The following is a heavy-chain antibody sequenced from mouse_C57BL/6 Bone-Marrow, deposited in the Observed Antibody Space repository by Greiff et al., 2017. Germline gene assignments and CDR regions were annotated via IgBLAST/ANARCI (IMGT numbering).Heavy chain of an antibody. V-gene: IGHV1-15*01. CDR3: TRGATVVEPFDY. CDR1: GYTFTDYE. D-gene: IGHD1-1*01. J-gene: IGHJ2*01. CDR2: IDPETGGT. Sequence: ASVTLSCKASGYTFTDYEMHWVKQTPVHGLEWIGAIDPETGGTAYNQKFKGKAILTADKSSSTAYMELRSLTSEDSAVYYCTRGATVVEPFDYWGQGTTLTVSS.